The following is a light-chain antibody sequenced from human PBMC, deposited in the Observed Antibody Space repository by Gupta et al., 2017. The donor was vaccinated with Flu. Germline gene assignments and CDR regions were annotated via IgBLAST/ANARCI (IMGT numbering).Light chain of an antibody. CDR2: RDT. CDR3: QSADASSTYYV. V-gene: IGLV3-25*03. CDR1: AGPNQY. J-gene: IGLJ1*01. Sequence: GDAGPNQYVYWLQQRPGQAPTLLIYRDTERPSGIPERCSGSSSGTTVTLTISGVQAEDEADYYCQSADASSTYYVFGTGTKVTV.